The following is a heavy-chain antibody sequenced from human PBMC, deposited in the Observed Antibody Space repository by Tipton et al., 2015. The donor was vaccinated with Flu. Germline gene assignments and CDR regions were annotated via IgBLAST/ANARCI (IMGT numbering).Heavy chain of an antibody. D-gene: IGHD3-22*01. CDR3: ARGAYYGTKY. Sequence: TLSLTCTVSGGSISSYYWSWIRQPPGKGLEWIGYIYCSGSTNYNPSLKSRVTISVDTSKNQFSLKLSSVTAADTAVYYCARGAYYGTKYWGQGTLVTVSS. V-gene: IGHV4-59*01. CDR1: GGSISSYY. CDR2: IYCSGST. J-gene: IGHJ4*02.